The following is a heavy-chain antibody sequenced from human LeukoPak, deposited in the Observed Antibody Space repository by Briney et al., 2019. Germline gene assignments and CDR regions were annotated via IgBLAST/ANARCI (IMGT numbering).Heavy chain of an antibody. CDR3: ARVQWLAPFDY. Sequence: SETLSLTCTVSGGSISSSSYYWGWIRQPPGKGLEWIGSIYYSGSTYYNPSLKSRVTISVDTSKNQFSLKLSSVTAADTAVYYCARVQWLAPFDYWGQGTLVTVSS. CDR1: GGSISSSSYY. J-gene: IGHJ4*02. D-gene: IGHD6-19*01. CDR2: IYYSGST. V-gene: IGHV4-39*07.